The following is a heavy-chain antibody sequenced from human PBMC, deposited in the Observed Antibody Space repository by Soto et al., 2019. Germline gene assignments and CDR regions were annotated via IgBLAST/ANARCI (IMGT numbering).Heavy chain of an antibody. CDR2: IHPTDGST. V-gene: IGHV1-46*01. CDR1: GYNFASNH. J-gene: IGHJ4*02. D-gene: IGHD6-13*01. CDR3: VRDRFGSWTFDY. Sequence: QVQLVQSGAEVKEPGASVKVSCKASGYNFASNHMHWVRQIPGQGLEWMGIIHPTDGSTSYAQRFRGRITLTRDAPTNTDYMELRGQTSEDTAVYYCVRDRFGSWTFDYWGQGTLLTVSS.